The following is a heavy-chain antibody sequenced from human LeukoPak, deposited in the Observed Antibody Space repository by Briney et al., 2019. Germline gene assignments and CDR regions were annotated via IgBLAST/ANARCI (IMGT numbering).Heavy chain of an antibody. Sequence: PSETLSLTCTVSGGPISSSSYYWGWIRQPPGKGLEWIGTIHNSGSTYYSPSLKSRVTISVDTFKIHFSLRLSSVTAADTAVYYCVRSTDWYFDLWGRGTLVTVSS. CDR2: IHNSGST. CDR3: VRSTDWYFDL. J-gene: IGHJ2*01. CDR1: GGPISSSSYY. V-gene: IGHV4-39*02.